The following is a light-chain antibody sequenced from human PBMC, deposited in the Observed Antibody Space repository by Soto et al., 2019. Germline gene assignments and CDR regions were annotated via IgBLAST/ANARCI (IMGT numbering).Light chain of an antibody. CDR2: GAS. J-gene: IGKJ1*01. Sequence: EIVVTKSPGTLSLSPGERVTLACRARQSVSSSYLAWYQQKPGQAPRILIYGASSRATGIPDRFSGSGSGTDFTLTISRLEPEDFAVYYCQQYGSSPRTFGQGTKVEIK. CDR3: QQYGSSPRT. V-gene: IGKV3-20*01. CDR1: QSVSSSY.